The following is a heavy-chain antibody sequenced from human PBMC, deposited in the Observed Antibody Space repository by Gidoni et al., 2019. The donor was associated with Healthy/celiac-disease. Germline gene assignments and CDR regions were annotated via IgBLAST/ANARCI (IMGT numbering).Heavy chain of an antibody. J-gene: IGHJ5*02. CDR1: GLTFSSDW. CDR2: INSDGSST. CDR3: ARATYCGGDCSLIGRDNWFDP. V-gene: IGHV3-74*01. Sequence: EVQLVESGGGLVQPGGSLRLSCAASGLTFSSDWMHWVRQAPGKGLVWVSRINSDGSSTSYAASVKGRFTISRDNAKNTLYLQMNSLRAEDTAVYYCARATYCGGDCSLIGRDNWFDPWGQGTLVTVSS. D-gene: IGHD2-21*02.